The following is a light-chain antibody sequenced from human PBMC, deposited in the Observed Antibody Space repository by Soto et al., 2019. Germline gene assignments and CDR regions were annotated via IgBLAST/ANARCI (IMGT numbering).Light chain of an antibody. V-gene: IGLV2-14*01. Sequence: QYALTQPAYVSASPGQSITISCTGTGSDVGSYNYVSWYQQHPGKAPKLMIYEVSDRPSGISSRFSGSKSGNTASLTISGLQTEDEADYYCSSYTSSSTLFGTGTTVTV. J-gene: IGLJ1*01. CDR2: EVS. CDR3: SSYTSSSTL. CDR1: GSDVGSYNY.